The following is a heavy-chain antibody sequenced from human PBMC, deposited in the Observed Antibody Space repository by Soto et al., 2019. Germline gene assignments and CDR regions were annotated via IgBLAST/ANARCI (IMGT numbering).Heavy chain of an antibody. V-gene: IGHV4-34*01. J-gene: IGHJ5*02. Sequence: SETLSLTCAVYGGSFSGYYWSWIRQPPGKGLEWIGEINHSGSTNYNPSLKSRVTISVDTSKNQFSLKLSSVTAADTAVYYCASASRQYNWFDPWGQG. CDR3: ASASRQYNWFDP. D-gene: IGHD4-4*01. CDR1: GGSFSGYY. CDR2: INHSGST.